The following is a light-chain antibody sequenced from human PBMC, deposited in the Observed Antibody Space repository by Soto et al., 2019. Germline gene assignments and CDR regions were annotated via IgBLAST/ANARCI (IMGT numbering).Light chain of an antibody. CDR3: QQYNSVPFP. J-gene: IGKJ3*01. CDR1: QGIRNE. CDR2: GAS. V-gene: IGKV1-27*01. Sequence: DIQMTQSPSSLSASVGDRVTVTCRASQGIRNELAWYQQKPGKVPGLLIYGASTLQSGVPSRFSGSGSGTDFILTISSLQPEDVATYYCQQYNSVPFPFGPGTKVDIK.